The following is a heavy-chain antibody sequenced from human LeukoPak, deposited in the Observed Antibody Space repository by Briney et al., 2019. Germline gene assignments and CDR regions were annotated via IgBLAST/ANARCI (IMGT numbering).Heavy chain of an antibody. CDR3: ATVVNRRQWELLRPYDY. V-gene: IGHV1-24*01. Sequence: ASVKVSCKVSGYTLTELSMHWVRQAPGKGLEWMGGFDPKDGETIYAQKFQGRVTMTEDTSTDTAYMELSSLRSEDTAVYYCATVVNRRQWELLRPYDYWGQGTLVTVSS. CDR1: GYTLTELS. J-gene: IGHJ4*02. D-gene: IGHD1-26*01. CDR2: FDPKDGET.